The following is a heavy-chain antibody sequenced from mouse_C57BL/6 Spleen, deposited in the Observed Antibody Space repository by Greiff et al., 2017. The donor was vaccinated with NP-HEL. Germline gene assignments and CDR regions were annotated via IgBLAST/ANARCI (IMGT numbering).Heavy chain of an antibody. CDR1: GYTFTSYW. V-gene: IGHV1-69*01. D-gene: IGHD2-2*01. Sequence: VQLQQPGAELVMPGASVKLSCKASGYTFTSYWMHWVKQRPGQGLEWIGEIDPSDSYTNYNQKFKGKSTLTVDKSSSTAYMQLSSLTSEDSAVYYCARLRRGDYYAMDDWGQGTSVTVSS. CDR3: ARLRRGDYYAMDD. CDR2: IDPSDSYT. J-gene: IGHJ4*01.